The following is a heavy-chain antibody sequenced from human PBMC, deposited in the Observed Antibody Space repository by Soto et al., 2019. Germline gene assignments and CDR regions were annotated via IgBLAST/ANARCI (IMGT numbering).Heavy chain of an antibody. CDR1: GGSFSGYY. CDR3: ARGGKQLGHNWFDP. Sequence: QVQLQQWGAGLLKPSETLSLTCAVYGGSFSGYYWSWIRQPPGKGLEWIGEINHRGSTNYNPSLKCRVTISVDTSKNQFSLRLSSVTAADTAVYYCARGGKQLGHNWFDPWGQGTLVTVSS. V-gene: IGHV4-34*01. J-gene: IGHJ5*02. CDR2: INHRGST. D-gene: IGHD6-6*01.